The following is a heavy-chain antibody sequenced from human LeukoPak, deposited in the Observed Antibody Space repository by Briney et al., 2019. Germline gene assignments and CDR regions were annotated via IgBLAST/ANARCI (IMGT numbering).Heavy chain of an antibody. Sequence: EGSLRLSCAASGFTFSSYAMSWVRQAPGKGLEWVSAISGSGGSTYYADSVKGRFTISRDNSKNTLYLQMNSLRAEDTAVYYCAKLSYDSSGYSPGWGQGTLVTVSS. CDR2: ISGSGGST. CDR3: AKLSYDSSGYSPG. V-gene: IGHV3-23*01. D-gene: IGHD3-22*01. CDR1: GFTFSSYA. J-gene: IGHJ4*02.